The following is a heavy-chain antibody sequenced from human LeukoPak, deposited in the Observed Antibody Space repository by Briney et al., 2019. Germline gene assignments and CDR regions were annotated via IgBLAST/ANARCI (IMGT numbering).Heavy chain of an antibody. CDR3: AKDRETTASGAFDF. Sequence: GGSLRLSCAASGFTFNNYGMHYVRQAPGKGLESVAVISDDGRNKNYEDSVKGRFTISRDSSNNTLYLQTNSLRAEDTGVYFCAKDRETTASGAFDFRGQGTLVTVSS. CDR2: ISDDGRNK. J-gene: IGHJ4*02. V-gene: IGHV3-30*18. D-gene: IGHD1-1*01. CDR1: GFTFNNYG.